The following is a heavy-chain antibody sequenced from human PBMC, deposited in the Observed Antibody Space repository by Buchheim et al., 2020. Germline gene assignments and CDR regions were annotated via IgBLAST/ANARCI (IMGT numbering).Heavy chain of an antibody. D-gene: IGHD3-22*01. CDR1: GGSISSSSYY. Sequence: QLQLQESGPGLVKPSETLSLTCTVSGGSISSSSYYWGWIRQPPGKGLEWIGSIYYSGSTYYNPSLKSRVTISVDTSKNQFSLKLSSVTAADTAVYYCARHFLVGDSSGYYSVPTDDYWGQGTL. CDR3: ARHFLVGDSSGYYSVPTDDY. J-gene: IGHJ4*02. CDR2: IYYSGST. V-gene: IGHV4-39*01.